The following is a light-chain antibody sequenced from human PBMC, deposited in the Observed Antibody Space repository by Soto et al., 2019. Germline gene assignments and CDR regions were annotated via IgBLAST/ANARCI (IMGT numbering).Light chain of an antibody. J-gene: IGKJ1*01. CDR1: RDMTEY. V-gene: IGKV1-27*01. Sequence: DIQMTQSPSSLSASVGDGVTITCRASRDMTEYLAWYQQKPGQVPKLLIYAASTLQSGVPSRFTASGSGTDFTLTITGLQPEDFATYYCQNYNSAPWTFGQGTKVEF. CDR3: QNYNSAPWT. CDR2: AAS.